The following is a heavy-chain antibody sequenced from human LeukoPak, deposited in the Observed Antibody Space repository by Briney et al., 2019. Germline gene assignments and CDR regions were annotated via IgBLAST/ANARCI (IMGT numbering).Heavy chain of an antibody. V-gene: IGHV3-7*01. CDR3: ATNRGWRTSGYYLYYFEY. CDR2: IKNDGSEK. CDR1: GFVFRNYF. Sequence: GGSLRLSCAASGFVFRNYFMSWVRQAPGKGLEWVASIKNDGSEKYYVDSVRGRYTISRDNTKNSLYLQMSSLRAEDTAVYYCATNRGWRTSGYYLYYFEYWGQGTLVTFSS. D-gene: IGHD3-3*01. J-gene: IGHJ4*02.